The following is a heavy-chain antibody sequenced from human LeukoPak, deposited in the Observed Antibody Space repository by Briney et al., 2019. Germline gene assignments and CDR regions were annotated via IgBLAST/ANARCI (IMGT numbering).Heavy chain of an antibody. J-gene: IGHJ5*02. CDR2: INPSGGGT. D-gene: IGHD3-22*01. V-gene: IGHV1-46*01. Sequence: ASVKVSCKASGYTFTSYYMHWVRQAPGQGLEWMGIINPSGGGTSYAQKFQGRVTMTRDTSTSTAYMELSRLRSDDTAVYYCARVTGLGSSGYNWFDPWGQGTLVTVSS. CDR1: GYTFTSYY. CDR3: ARVTGLGSSGYNWFDP.